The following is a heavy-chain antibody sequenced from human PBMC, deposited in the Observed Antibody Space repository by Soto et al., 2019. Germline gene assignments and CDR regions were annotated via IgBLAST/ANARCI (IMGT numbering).Heavy chain of an antibody. J-gene: IGHJ6*02. V-gene: IGHV1-46*01. CDR2: INPSGGST. CDR1: GYTFTNNY. Sequence: SVKVSCKASGYTFTNNYMHWVRQAPGQGPEWMGMINPSGGSTDYAQKFQGRVTMTRDTSTSTVYMELSSLRSDDTAVYYCEKDNSYYAMDVWGQGTTVTGSS. CDR3: EKDNSYYAMDV.